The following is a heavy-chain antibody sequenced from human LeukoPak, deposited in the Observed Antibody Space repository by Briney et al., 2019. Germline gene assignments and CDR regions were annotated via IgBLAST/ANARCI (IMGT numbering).Heavy chain of an antibody. CDR3: ARGSNTGAAFDI. CDR1: GYTFTGYY. V-gene: IGHV1-2*02. Sequence: AAPVKVSCKASGYTFTGYYMHWVRQAPGQGLEWMGWTNPNSGGTNYAQKFQGRVTMTRDTSISTAYMELSRLRSDDTAVYYCARGSNTGAAFDIWGQGTMVTVSS. CDR2: TNPNSGGT. J-gene: IGHJ3*02. D-gene: IGHD7-27*01.